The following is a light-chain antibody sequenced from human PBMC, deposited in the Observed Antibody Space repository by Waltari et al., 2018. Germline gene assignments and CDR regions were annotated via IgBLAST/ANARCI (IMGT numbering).Light chain of an antibody. CDR2: EVS. Sequence: QSALTQPPSESGSPGQSVTISCTGTSNTVGDYNFVSWYQHHPGRAPRLIISEVSKRASGVPDRFPGSKSGNTASLTVSGLRADDEAYYYCTSYVAFEHLAAFGGGTKLTVL. J-gene: IGLJ2*01. CDR3: TSYVAFEHLAA. V-gene: IGLV2-8*01. CDR1: SNTVGDYNF.